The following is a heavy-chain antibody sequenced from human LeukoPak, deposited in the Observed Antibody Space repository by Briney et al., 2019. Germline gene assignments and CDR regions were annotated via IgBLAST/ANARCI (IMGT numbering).Heavy chain of an antibody. CDR1: GGTFSSYG. V-gene: IGHV1-69*05. CDR2: IIPIFGTA. J-gene: IGHJ4*02. CDR3: ARDEGIAAGYFDY. Sequence: ASVKVSCKASGGTFSSYGISWVRQAPGQGLEWMGGIIPIFGTANYAQKFQGRVTITTDESTSTAYMELSSLRSEDTAVYYCARDEGIAAGYFDYWGQGTLVTVSS. D-gene: IGHD6-13*01.